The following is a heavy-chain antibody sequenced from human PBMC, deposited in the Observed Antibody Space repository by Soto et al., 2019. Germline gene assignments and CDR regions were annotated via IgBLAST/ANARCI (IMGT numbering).Heavy chain of an antibody. CDR2: INPNSGGT. V-gene: IGHV1-2*04. J-gene: IGHJ6*04. Sequence: QVQLVQSGAEVKKPGASVKVSCKASGYTFTGYYMHWVRQAPGQGLEWMGWINPNSGGTNYAQKFQGWVTMTRDTSISTAYMELSRLRSDDTAVYYCARYPTAAVFLEWGMDVWGKGTTVTVSS. D-gene: IGHD3-3*01. CDR1: GYTFTGYY. CDR3: ARYPTAAVFLEWGMDV.